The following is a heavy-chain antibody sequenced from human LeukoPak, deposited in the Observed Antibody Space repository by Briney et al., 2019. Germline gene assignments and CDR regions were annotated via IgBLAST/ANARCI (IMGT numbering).Heavy chain of an antibody. CDR2: IIPIFGTA. V-gene: IGHV1-69*05. CDR3: ASIGGYSYGDEGNYFDY. Sequence: SVKVSCKASGYTFTSYGISWVRQAPGQGLEWVGRIIPIFGTANYAQKFQGRVTITTDESTSTAYMELSSLRSEDTAVYYCASIGGYSYGDEGNYFDYWGQGTLVTVSS. CDR1: GYTFTSYG. D-gene: IGHD5-18*01. J-gene: IGHJ4*02.